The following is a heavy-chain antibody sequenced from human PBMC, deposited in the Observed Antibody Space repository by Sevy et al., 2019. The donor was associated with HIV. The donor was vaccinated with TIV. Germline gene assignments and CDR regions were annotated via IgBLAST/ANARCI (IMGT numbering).Heavy chain of an antibody. Sequence: SETLSLTCTVSGGSINSGHWNWIRQPPGKGLEWIGYVYYTGGTNYNPSLKNRVTISVDRTKNQFSLKLTSVTAADTAVYYCARRNDFDIWGQGTMFTVSS. J-gene: IGHJ3*02. V-gene: IGHV4-59*08. CDR3: ARRNDFDI. CDR2: VYYTGGT. CDR1: GGSINSGH.